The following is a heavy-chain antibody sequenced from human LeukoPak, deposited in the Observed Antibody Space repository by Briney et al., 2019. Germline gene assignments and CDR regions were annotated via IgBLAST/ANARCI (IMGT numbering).Heavy chain of an antibody. CDR2: IRSKTNNYAT. CDR1: GFTFSGSA. D-gene: IGHD3-10*01. CDR3: VGHAASGGSGVDH. V-gene: IGHV3-73*01. J-gene: IGHJ4*02. Sequence: QTGGSLRLSCAASGFTFSGSAMHWVRQASGKGLEWVGCIRSKTNNYATAYAASVKDRFTISRDDSTNTAYLQMNSLKTEDTAVYYCVGHAASGGSGVDHWGQGTLVTVSS.